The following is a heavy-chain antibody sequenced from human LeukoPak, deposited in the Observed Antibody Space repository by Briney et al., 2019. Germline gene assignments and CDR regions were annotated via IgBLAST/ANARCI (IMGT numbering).Heavy chain of an antibody. CDR3: AKDKTATVTSLDY. D-gene: IGHD4-17*01. J-gene: IGHJ4*02. Sequence: GGSLRLSCAASGFTVSSNYMSWVRQAPGKGLEWVSVIYSGGSTYYADSVKGRFTISRDNAKNSLYLQMNSLRAEDTALYYCAKDKTATVTSLDYWGQGTLVTVSS. CDR1: GFTVSSNY. CDR2: IYSGGST. V-gene: IGHV3-66*01.